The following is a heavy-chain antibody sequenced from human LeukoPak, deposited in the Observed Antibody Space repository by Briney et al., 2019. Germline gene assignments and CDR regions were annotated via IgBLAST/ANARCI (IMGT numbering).Heavy chain of an antibody. D-gene: IGHD4-17*01. CDR1: GFTFGSYD. CDR3: AKKGQADDYGKPD. V-gene: IGHV3-23*01. CDR2: ISRGVGST. Sequence: GGSLRLSCAASGFTFGSYDLSWVRQAPGKGLECVAAISRGVGSTYYADSVKGRSTISRDNSKNTLYLQMNNLRADDTAVYYCAKKGQADDYGKPDWGQGTLVTVSS. J-gene: IGHJ4*02.